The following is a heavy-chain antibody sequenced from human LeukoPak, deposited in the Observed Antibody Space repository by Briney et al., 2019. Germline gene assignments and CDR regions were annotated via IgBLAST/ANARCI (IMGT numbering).Heavy chain of an antibody. Sequence: PGGSLRLSCAASGFTFSSYGMHWVRQAPGKGLDWVAFIRYDGNNQYYADSVKGRFTISRDNSKNTVFLQMNSLSVDDTAVYYCASEVAYDSSGYYSDYWGQGNLVTVSS. V-gene: IGHV3-30*02. CDR2: IRYDGNNQ. CDR3: ASEVAYDSSGYYSDY. J-gene: IGHJ4*02. CDR1: GFTFSSYG. D-gene: IGHD3-22*01.